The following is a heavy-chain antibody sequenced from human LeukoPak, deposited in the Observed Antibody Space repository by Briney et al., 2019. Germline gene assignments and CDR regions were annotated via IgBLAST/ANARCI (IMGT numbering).Heavy chain of an antibody. CDR1: GFIFSNYY. Sequence: GGSLRLSCAASGFIFSNYYMGWVRQAPGKGLEWVANIQEDGSATYYVDSVKGRFTISRDNSKNTLYLQMNSLRAEDTAVYYCAKGIYSSGWSYFDYWGQGTLVTVSS. CDR3: AKGIYSSGWSYFDY. D-gene: IGHD6-19*01. J-gene: IGHJ4*02. V-gene: IGHV3-7*03. CDR2: IQEDGSAT.